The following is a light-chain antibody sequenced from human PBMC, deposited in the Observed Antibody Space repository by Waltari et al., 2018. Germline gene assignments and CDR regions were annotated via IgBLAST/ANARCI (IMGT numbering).Light chain of an antibody. J-gene: IGKJ2*01. CDR3: QQYRDWYS. V-gene: IGKV3-15*01. CDR1: QGVGTN. Sequence: EIVMTQSPATLSVSPGEGVTLSCRASQGVGTNIAWYQQSPGQAPRLLIYDASTRASGVPARFSGSGAGAEFTLIISNLQSEDLALYFCQQYRDWYSFGQGTKLQIK. CDR2: DAS.